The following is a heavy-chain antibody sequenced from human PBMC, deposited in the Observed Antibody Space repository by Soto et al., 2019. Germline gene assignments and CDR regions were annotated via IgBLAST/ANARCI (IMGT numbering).Heavy chain of an antibody. CDR1: GGSISSGGYS. J-gene: IGHJ4*02. V-gene: IGHV4-30-2*05. CDR3: ARGPGTMAKIDY. Sequence: SETLSLTCAVSGGSISSGGYSWSWIRQPPGKGLEWIGYIYHSGSTYYNPSLKSRVTISVDTSKNQFSLKLSSVTAADTAVYYCARGPGTMAKIDYWGQGTLVTVSS. D-gene: IGHD3-10*01. CDR2: IYHSGST.